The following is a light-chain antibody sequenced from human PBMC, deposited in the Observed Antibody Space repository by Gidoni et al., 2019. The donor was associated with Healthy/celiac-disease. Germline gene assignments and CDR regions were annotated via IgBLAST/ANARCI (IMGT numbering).Light chain of an antibody. Sequence: QSVLTQPPSASGAPGPRVTISCTGSSSNIGAGYDVHWYQQLPGTAPKLLIYGNSNRPSGVPDRFSGSKSGTSASLAITGLQAEDEADYYCQSYDSSLSGNVFGTGTKVTVL. J-gene: IGLJ1*01. V-gene: IGLV1-40*01. CDR1: SSNIGAGYD. CDR2: GNS. CDR3: QSYDSSLSGNV.